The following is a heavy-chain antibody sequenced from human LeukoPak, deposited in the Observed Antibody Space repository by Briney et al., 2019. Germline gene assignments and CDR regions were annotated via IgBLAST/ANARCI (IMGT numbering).Heavy chain of an antibody. V-gene: IGHV4-38-2*01. CDR3: ARRCSSSLLAHPSAYYFDS. D-gene: IGHD6-19*01. CDR2: IYYSGST. J-gene: IGHJ4*02. Sequence: SETLSLTCAVSGYSITSDYYWGWIRQPPGKGLGGIGNIYYSGSTYYNPSLKSRVTISLDTSKNQFSLRLSSVTAADTAVYFCARRCSSSLLAHPSAYYFDSCGQGTLVIVSS. CDR1: GYSITSDYY.